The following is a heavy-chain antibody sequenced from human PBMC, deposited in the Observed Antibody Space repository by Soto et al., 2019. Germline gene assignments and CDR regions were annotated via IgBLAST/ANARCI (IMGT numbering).Heavy chain of an antibody. CDR1: GFNFKNAW. CDR2: IKSETDGGTT. Sequence: EVQQVESGGGLVKPGGSLRLSCAASGFNFKNAWMNWVRQAPGKGLEWVGRIKSETDGGTTDYAAPVKGRFTISRDDSKSTLFLQMNSLKTEDTGVYYCAAMKTYWGQGTPVTFSS. V-gene: IGHV3-15*07. CDR3: AAMKTY. D-gene: IGHD3-16*01. J-gene: IGHJ4*02.